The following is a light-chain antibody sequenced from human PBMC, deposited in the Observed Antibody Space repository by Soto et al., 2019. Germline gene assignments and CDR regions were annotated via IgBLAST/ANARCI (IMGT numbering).Light chain of an antibody. CDR1: QGISTW. V-gene: IGKV1-12*01. CDR2: EAS. Sequence: DVQMTQSPSSVSASVGDRVTITCRASQGISTWLAWYQQKPGKAHKLLIYEASGLQSGVPSRFRGSGSGTDFTLTITSLQPEDSATYFCQQADSFPITFGQGTRLEIK. CDR3: QQADSFPIT. J-gene: IGKJ5*01.